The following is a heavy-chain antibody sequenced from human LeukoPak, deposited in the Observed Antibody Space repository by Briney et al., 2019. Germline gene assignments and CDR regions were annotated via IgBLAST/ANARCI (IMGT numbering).Heavy chain of an antibody. Sequence: SETLSLTCTVSGGSISSYYWSWIRQPPGKGLEWIGYIYYSGSTNYNPSLKSRVTISVDTSKNQFSLKLSSVTAADTAVYYCARRQYSSSWPKLGMALWGQGTTVTVSS. CDR3: ARRQYSSSWPKLGMAL. J-gene: IGHJ6*01. D-gene: IGHD6-13*01. CDR1: GGSISSYY. CDR2: IYYSGST. V-gene: IGHV4-59*12.